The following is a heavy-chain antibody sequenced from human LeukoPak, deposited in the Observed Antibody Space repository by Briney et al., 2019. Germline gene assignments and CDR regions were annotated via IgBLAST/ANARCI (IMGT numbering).Heavy chain of an antibody. CDR2: ISSSSSYI. D-gene: IGHD5-18*01. J-gene: IGHJ4*02. Sequence: GSLRLSCAASGFTFSSYSMNWVRQAPGKGLEWVSSISSSSSYIYYADSVKGRFTISRDNAENSLYLQMNSLRAEDTAVYYCASERGYSYALDYWGRGTLVTVSS. V-gene: IGHV3-21*01. CDR3: ASERGYSYALDY. CDR1: GFTFSSYS.